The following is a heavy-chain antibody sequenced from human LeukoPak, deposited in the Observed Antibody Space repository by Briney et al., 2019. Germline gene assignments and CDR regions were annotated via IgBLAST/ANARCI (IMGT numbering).Heavy chain of an antibody. Sequence: QPGGSLRLSCAASGFTFSSYSMNWVRQAPGKGLEWVAVISYDGSNKYYADSVKGRFTISRDNSKNTLYLQMNSLRAEDTAVYYCAKDRVVALYYYYGMDVWGQGTTVTVSS. J-gene: IGHJ6*02. CDR2: ISYDGSNK. D-gene: IGHD2-15*01. CDR1: GFTFSSYS. CDR3: AKDRVVALYYYYGMDV. V-gene: IGHV3-30*18.